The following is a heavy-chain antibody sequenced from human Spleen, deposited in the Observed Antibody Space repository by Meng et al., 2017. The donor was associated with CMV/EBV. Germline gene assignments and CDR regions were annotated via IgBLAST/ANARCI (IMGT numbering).Heavy chain of an antibody. Sequence: GSLRLSCTVSGGSISSSSYYWGWIRQPPGKGLEWIGSIYYSGSTYYNPSLKSRVTISVDTSKNQFSLKLSSVTAADTAVYYCARDTYSSSWYGGSGAFDIWGQGTMVTVSS. CDR1: GGSISSSSYY. D-gene: IGHD6-13*01. J-gene: IGHJ3*02. V-gene: IGHV4-39*07. CDR2: IYYSGST. CDR3: ARDTYSSSWYGGSGAFDI.